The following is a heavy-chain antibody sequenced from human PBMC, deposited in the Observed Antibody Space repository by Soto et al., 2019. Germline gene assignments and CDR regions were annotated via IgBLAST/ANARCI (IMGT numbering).Heavy chain of an antibody. V-gene: IGHV3-30*03. D-gene: IGHD3-10*01. Sequence: QIQLLESGGDGVQPGRSLRLSCAASGFNFGFFGMHWVRQAPGKGLEWVAFISGDGINTHYADSVRGRFTLSRDYSKKTMYLQMDTLREDDTALYYCARGNLSFDFDSWGQGTLVTVSS. CDR3: ARGNLSFDFDS. CDR2: ISGDGINT. J-gene: IGHJ4*02. CDR1: GFNFGFFG.